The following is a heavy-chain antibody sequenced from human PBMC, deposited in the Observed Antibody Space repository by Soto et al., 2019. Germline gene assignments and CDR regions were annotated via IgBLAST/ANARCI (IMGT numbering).Heavy chain of an antibody. D-gene: IGHD1-26*01. CDR1: GDSITSSNW. Sequence: SETLSLTCAVSGDSITSSNWWSWVRQPPGKGLEWIGDIYRSGRTNYNPSLKSRVTTSVDKYKNQFSLKLGFVTAADTAIYYCAREDSRGSYFFDYWGQGALVTVSS. CDR2: IYRSGRT. V-gene: IGHV4-4*02. CDR3: AREDSRGSYFFDY. J-gene: IGHJ4*02.